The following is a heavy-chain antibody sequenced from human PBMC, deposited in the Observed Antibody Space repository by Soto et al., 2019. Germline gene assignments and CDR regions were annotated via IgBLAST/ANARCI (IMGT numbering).Heavy chain of an antibody. CDR1: GYTFSTHG. CDR2: INPIYGKA. V-gene: IGHV1-69*06. Sequence: SVKVSCKASGYTFSTHGMHWVRQAPGQRLEWMGGINPIYGKANYSQTFQGRVTITGDKSTSTAYMELSSLRSEDTAVYYCAKVEGWMFDYWGQGTLVTVSS. D-gene: IGHD5-12*01. J-gene: IGHJ4*02. CDR3: AKVEGWMFDY.